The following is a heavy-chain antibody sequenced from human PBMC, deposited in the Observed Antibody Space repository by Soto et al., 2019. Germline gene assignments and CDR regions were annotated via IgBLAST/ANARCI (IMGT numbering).Heavy chain of an antibody. CDR3: VKGRGSMTLGQYYYGMDV. CDR1: GFTFSSYA. J-gene: IGHJ6*02. CDR2: ISSNGGST. V-gene: IGHV3-64D*06. D-gene: IGHD3-10*01. Sequence: QPGGSLRLSCSASGFTFSSYAMHWVRQAPGKGLEYVSAISSNGGSTYYADSVKGRFTISRDNSKNTLYLQMSSLRAEDTAVYYCVKGRGSMTLGQYYYGMDVWGQGTTVTVSS.